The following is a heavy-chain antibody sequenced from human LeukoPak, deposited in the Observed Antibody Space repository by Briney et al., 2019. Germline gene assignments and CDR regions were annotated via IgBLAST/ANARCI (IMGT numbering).Heavy chain of an antibody. CDR1: GFTFSSYA. D-gene: IGHD4-17*01. V-gene: IGHV3-30*04. J-gene: IGHJ4*02. CDR2: ISYDGSNK. CDR3: ARDRAVDYGELGFDY. Sequence: GGSLRLSCAASGFTFSSYAMHWVRQAPGKGLEWVAVISYDGSNKYYADSVKGRFTISRDNSKNTLYLQMNSLRAEDTAVYYRARDRAVDYGELGFDYWGQGTLVTVSS.